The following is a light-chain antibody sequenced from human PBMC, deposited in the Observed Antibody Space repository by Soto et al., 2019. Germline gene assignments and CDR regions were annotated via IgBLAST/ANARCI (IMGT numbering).Light chain of an antibody. CDR3: SAYTSSSTPWV. CDR1: SSDVGGYNY. CDR2: EVS. V-gene: IGLV2-14*01. Sequence: QSALTQPASVSGSPGQSITISCTGTSSDVGGYNYVSWYQQHPAKAPKLMIYEVSNRPSGVSNRFSGSKSGNTSSLTISGLQAEDEADYYCSAYTSSSTPWVFGGGTQLTVL. J-gene: IGLJ3*02.